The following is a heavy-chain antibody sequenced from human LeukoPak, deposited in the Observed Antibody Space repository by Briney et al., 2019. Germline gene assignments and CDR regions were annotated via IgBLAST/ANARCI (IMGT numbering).Heavy chain of an antibody. CDR3: ARDQLGNNY. CDR1: GGSISSSSYY. V-gene: IGHV4-39*02. J-gene: IGHJ4*02. D-gene: IGHD1-1*01. Sequence: SETLSLTCTVSGGSISSSSYYWSWIRQPPGKGLEWIAEINHSGTTNYNPSLKSRVTISVDTSKNQFSLKLNSVTAADTAVYYCARDQLGNNYWGQGTLVTVSS. CDR2: INHSGTT.